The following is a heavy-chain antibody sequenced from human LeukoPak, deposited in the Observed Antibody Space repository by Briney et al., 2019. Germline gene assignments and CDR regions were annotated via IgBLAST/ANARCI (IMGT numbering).Heavy chain of an antibody. Sequence: GGSPRLSCAASGFTFSSYAMTWVRQAPGKGLEWVSAISGSGGSTYYADSVKGRFTISRDNSKNTLYLQMNSLRAEDTAVYYCAKGGDAYSSGWYRTDYWGQGTLVTVSS. D-gene: IGHD6-19*01. J-gene: IGHJ4*02. CDR1: GFTFSSYA. CDR3: AKGGDAYSSGWYRTDY. CDR2: ISGSGGST. V-gene: IGHV3-23*01.